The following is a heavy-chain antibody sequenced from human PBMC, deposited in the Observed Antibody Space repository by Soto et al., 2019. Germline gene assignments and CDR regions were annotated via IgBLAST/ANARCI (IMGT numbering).Heavy chain of an antibody. Sequence: PGGSLRLSCAASGFTVSSNYMSWVRQAPGKGLEWVSVIYSGGSTYYADSVKGRFTISRHNSKNTLYLQMNSLRAEDTAVYYCARVFRFFPAQYYFDYWGQGTLVTVSS. CDR3: ARVFRFFPAQYYFDY. D-gene: IGHD3-3*01. J-gene: IGHJ4*02. CDR1: GFTVSSNY. CDR2: IYSGGST. V-gene: IGHV3-53*04.